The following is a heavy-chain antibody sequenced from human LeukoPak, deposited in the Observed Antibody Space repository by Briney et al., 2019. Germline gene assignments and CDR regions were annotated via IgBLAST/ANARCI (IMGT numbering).Heavy chain of an antibody. J-gene: IGHJ4*02. V-gene: IGHV2-5*02. CDR1: GFSLSTSGVG. CDR2: IYWDDDK. CDR3: AHSQPGSFKFPGLFDY. D-gene: IGHD3-10*01. Sequence: SGPTLVKPTQTLTLTRTFSGFSLSTSGVGVGWIRQPPGKALEWLALIYWDDDKRYSPSLKSRLTITKDTSKNQVVLTMTNMDPVDTATYYCAHSQPGSFKFPGLFDYWGQGTLVTVSS.